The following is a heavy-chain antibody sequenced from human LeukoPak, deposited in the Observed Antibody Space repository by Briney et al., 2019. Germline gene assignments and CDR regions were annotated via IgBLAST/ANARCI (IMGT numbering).Heavy chain of an antibody. CDR1: GGSFSGYY. Sequence: SDTPSLTCAVYGGSFSGYYSSWIRQPPGKGLEWVGEINHSGSTNYNPPLKSRVTISVDTSKNQFSLKLSSVTAADTAVYYCARGSQSLGYCSGGSCRAKIFDYWGQGTLVTVSS. J-gene: IGHJ4*02. CDR3: ARGSQSLGYCSGGSCRAKIFDY. V-gene: IGHV4-34*01. D-gene: IGHD2-15*01. CDR2: INHSGST.